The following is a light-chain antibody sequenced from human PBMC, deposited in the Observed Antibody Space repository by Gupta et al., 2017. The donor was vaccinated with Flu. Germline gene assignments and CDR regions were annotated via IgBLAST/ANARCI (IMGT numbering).Light chain of an antibody. V-gene: IGKV1-39*01. Sequence: PSSLSASVGDRVTITCRASQYISTYLNWYQQKSGRAPSLLITSTSQVHGGVPSRFSGSGSGTNFSLTISSRQPEDFAAYYCQQSFAIARTFGQGTKLEIK. CDR3: QQSFAIART. J-gene: IGKJ2*01. CDR1: QYISTY. CDR2: STS.